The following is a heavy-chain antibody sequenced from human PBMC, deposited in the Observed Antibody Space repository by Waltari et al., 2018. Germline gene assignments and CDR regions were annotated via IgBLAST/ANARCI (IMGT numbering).Heavy chain of an antibody. CDR2: ISVGGVST. Sequence: EVQLLESGGGLVQPGGSLRLSCAASGFTFSSYAMSWVRQATGKGLEWVSAISVGGVSTYYSDSVNGRFTIPRDNSKNTVYLQMNSLRAEETAVYYCATPGRDYDCWSGYYAGIGDWGQGTLVTVSS. CDR1: GFTFSSYA. D-gene: IGHD3-3*01. V-gene: IGHV3-23*01. CDR3: ATPGRDYDCWSGYYAGIGD. J-gene: IGHJ4*02.